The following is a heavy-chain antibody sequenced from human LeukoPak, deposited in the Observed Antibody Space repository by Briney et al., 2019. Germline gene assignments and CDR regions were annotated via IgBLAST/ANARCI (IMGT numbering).Heavy chain of an antibody. Sequence: PGGSLRLSCAASGFTFGSYGMSWVRQAPGKGLEWVSAIGNSGGNTYYADSAEGRFTISRDNFKNTLYLQMNSLRAEDTAVYYCARLFMVRGVIITSYFDYWGQGTLVTVSS. CDR3: ARLFMVRGVIITSYFDY. V-gene: IGHV3-23*01. D-gene: IGHD3-10*01. CDR2: IGNSGGNT. J-gene: IGHJ4*02. CDR1: GFTFGSYG.